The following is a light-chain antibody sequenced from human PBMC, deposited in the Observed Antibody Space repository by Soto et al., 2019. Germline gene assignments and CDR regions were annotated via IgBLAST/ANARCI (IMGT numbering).Light chain of an antibody. J-gene: IGKJ1*01. Sequence: ESVLTQSPGTLSLSPGERATLSCRASQSVSSSFLAWYQLKPGQDPRLLIYGASSRATGIPDRFSGSGSGTDFTRTISRLEPEDFAVYYCQQYDSSPWTFGQGTKVEIK. CDR1: QSVSSSF. CDR2: GAS. CDR3: QQYDSSPWT. V-gene: IGKV3-20*01.